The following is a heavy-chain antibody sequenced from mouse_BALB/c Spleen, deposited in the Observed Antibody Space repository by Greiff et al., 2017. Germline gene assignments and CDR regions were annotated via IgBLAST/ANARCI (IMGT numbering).Heavy chain of an antibody. J-gene: IGHJ2*01. CDR1: GFAFSSYD. Sequence: DVKLVESGGGLVKPGGSLKLSCAASGFAFSSYDMSWVRQTPEKRLEWVAYISSGGGSTYYPDTVKGRFTISRDNAKNTLYLQMSSLKSEDTAMYYCARHSHYYGSSYGYWGQGTTLTVSS. CDR2: ISSGGGST. V-gene: IGHV5-12-1*01. CDR3: ARHSHYYGSSYGY. D-gene: IGHD1-1*01.